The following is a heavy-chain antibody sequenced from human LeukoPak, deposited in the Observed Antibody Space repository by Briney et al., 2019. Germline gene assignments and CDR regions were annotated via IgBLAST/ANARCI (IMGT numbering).Heavy chain of an antibody. Sequence: GGSLRLSCAASGFTFSSYSMNWVRQAPGKGLEWVSSISSSSSYIYYADSVKGRSTISRDNAKNTLYLQMNSLRAEDTAVYYCGRDLGRHGYNSWGLGTLVTVSS. CDR1: GFTFSSYS. CDR3: GRDLGRHGYNS. D-gene: IGHD5-24*01. CDR2: ISSSSSYI. J-gene: IGHJ4*02. V-gene: IGHV3-21*01.